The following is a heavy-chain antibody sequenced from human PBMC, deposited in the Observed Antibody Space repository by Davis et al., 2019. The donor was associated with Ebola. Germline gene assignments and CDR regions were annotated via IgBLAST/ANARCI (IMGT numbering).Heavy chain of an antibody. CDR2: INHSGRT. CDR3: AREGRSGYSNWFDP. Sequence: MPSETLSLTCAVYGGSFSGYYWSWIRQPPGKGLVWIGEINHSGRTNYNPSLKSRVTISVDTSKNQFSLKMSSVTAADTAVYYCAREGRSGYSNWFDPWGQGTLVTVSS. V-gene: IGHV4-34*01. J-gene: IGHJ5*02. D-gene: IGHD3-22*01. CDR1: GGSFSGYY.